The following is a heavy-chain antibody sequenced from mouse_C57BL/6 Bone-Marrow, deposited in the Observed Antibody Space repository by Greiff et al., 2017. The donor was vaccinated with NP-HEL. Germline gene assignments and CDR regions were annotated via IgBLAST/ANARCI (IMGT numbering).Heavy chain of an antibody. J-gene: IGHJ3*01. CDR1: EYKFPSYD. V-gene: IGHV5-2*03. CDR3: ARQMMVTAWFAY. Sequence: EVMLVESGGGLVQPGESLKLSCESYEYKFPSYDMPWVRKTPEKRLEWVAAINSDGGSTYYPDTMERRFNISRDNTKKTLYLQMSSLRSEDTALYYCARQMMVTAWFAYWGQGTLVTVSA. CDR2: INSDGGST. D-gene: IGHD2-3*01.